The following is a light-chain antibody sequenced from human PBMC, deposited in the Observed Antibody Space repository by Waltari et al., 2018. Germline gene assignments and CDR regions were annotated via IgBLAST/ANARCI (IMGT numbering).Light chain of an antibody. J-gene: IGKJ4*01. CDR1: QGISSF. CDR2: AAS. CDR3: QQLNSYPPT. Sequence: QLTQSPSSLSASVVDRVTITCRASQGISSFLAWYQQKAGKAPKLLIYAASTLQSGVPSRFSGSGSGTDFTLTISSLQPEDFATYYCQQLNSYPPTFGGGTKVEI. V-gene: IGKV1-9*01.